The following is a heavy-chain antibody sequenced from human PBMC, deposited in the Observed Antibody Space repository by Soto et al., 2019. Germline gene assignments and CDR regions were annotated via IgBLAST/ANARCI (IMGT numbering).Heavy chain of an antibody. CDR2: ISYDGSNK. D-gene: IGHD2-21*02. CDR3: ARDWDIVVVTASRYGMDV. J-gene: IGHJ6*02. Sequence: QVQLVESGGGMVQPGRSLRLSCAASGFTFSSYGMHWVRQAPGKGLEWVAVISYDGSNKYYADSVKGRFTISRDNSKNTLYLQMNSVRAEDTAVYYCARDWDIVVVTASRYGMDVWGQGATVTVSS. CDR1: GFTFSSYG. V-gene: IGHV3-30*03.